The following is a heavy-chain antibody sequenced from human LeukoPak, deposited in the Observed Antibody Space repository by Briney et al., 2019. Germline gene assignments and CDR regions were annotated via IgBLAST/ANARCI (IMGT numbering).Heavy chain of an antibody. V-gene: IGHV3-74*01. CDR2: INPDGSTT. Sequence: GGSLRLSCVASGFAFRNYWMYWVRQGPGKGLVWLSRINPDGSTTTYADSVKGRFTISRDNSKCTLSLQMNSLRAEDTAIYYCATYRQVLLPFESWGQGTLVTVSS. CDR3: ATYRQVLLPFES. CDR1: GFAFRNYW. J-gene: IGHJ4*02. D-gene: IGHD2-8*02.